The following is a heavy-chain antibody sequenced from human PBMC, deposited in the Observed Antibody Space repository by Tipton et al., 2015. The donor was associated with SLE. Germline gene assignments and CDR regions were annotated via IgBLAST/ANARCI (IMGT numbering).Heavy chain of an antibody. V-gene: IGHV4-39*07. D-gene: IGHD2-15*01. CDR2: IYYSGST. CDR1: GGSISTSNCY. Sequence: TLSLTCTVSGGSISTSNCYWTWIRQPPGKGLEWIGSIYYSGSTYNNPSLKSRVTISVDTSKNQFSLKLSSVTAADTAVYYCAIATSLGYCSGGSCLNYWGQGTLVTVSS. CDR3: AIATSLGYCSGGSCLNY. J-gene: IGHJ4*02.